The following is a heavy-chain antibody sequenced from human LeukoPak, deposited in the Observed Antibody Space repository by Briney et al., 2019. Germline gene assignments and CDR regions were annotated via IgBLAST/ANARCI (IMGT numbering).Heavy chain of an antibody. CDR3: AILRRYYYDKNGYGPWCFDL. D-gene: IGHD3-22*01. J-gene: IGHJ2*01. CDR1: GGAISNYN. Sequence: PSETLSLTCTVSGGAISNYNWSWIRQPPGKGLEWIGYMYYSGSTNYNSSLKSRVTMSVDTSKNQFSLNLSTLTAADTAVYYCAILRRYYYDKNGYGPWCFDLWGRGTLVTVSS. CDR2: MYYSGST. V-gene: IGHV4-59*08.